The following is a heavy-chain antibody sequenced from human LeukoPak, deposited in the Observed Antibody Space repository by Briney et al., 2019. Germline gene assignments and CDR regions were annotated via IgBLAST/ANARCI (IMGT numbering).Heavy chain of an antibody. CDR1: GGSISSYY. CDR3: ARIVVVPAAPPGRWFDP. J-gene: IGHJ5*02. Sequence: PSETLFLTCTVSGGSISSYYWSWIRQPPGKGLEWIGYIYTSGSTNYNPSLKSRVTISVDTSKNQFSLKLSSVTAADTAVYYCARIVVVPAAPPGRWFDPWGQGTLVTVSS. CDR2: IYTSGST. D-gene: IGHD2-2*01. V-gene: IGHV4-4*09.